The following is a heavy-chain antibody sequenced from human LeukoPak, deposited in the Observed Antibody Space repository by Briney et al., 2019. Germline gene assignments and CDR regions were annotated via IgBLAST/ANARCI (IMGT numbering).Heavy chain of an antibody. D-gene: IGHD3-22*01. J-gene: IGHJ3*02. V-gene: IGHV3-30-3*01. CDR1: GFTFSSYA. CDR3: ARDYYDSSGYYDLGAFDI. CDR2: IPYDGSNK. Sequence: PGGSLRLPCAASGFTFSSYAMHWVRQAPGKGLEWVAVIPYDGSNKYYADSVKGRFTISRDNSKNTLYLQMNSQRAEDTAVYYCARDYYDSSGYYDLGAFDIWGQGTMVTVSS.